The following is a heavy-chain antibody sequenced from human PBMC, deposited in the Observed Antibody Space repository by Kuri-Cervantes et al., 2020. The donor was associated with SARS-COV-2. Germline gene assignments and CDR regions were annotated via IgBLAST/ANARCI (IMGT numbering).Heavy chain of an antibody. D-gene: IGHD2-2*01. CDR3: ARVVPAADEGLYYYYMDV. CDR1: GGSISSYY. CDR2: IYTSGST. J-gene: IGHJ6*03. Sequence: SETLSLTCTVSGGSISSYYWSWIRQPAGKGLEWIGHIYTSGSTNYNPSPKSRVTMSVDTSKNQFSLKLSSVTAADTAVYYCARVVPAADEGLYYYYMDVWGKGTTVTVS. V-gene: IGHV4-4*07.